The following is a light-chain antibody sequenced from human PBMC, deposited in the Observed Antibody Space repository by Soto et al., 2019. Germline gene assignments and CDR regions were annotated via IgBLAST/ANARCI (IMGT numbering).Light chain of an antibody. Sequence: EIVMSQSPATLSVSPGDRVTLSSRASQTVTTNLVWYQQKPGQAPRLLICGASTRAPRIPARFSGSGSVTEFTLTISSLQSEDFAVYYCQQYNIWPPITFGQGTRLEIK. CDR3: QQYNIWPPIT. CDR2: GAS. CDR1: QTVTTN. V-gene: IGKV3-15*01. J-gene: IGKJ5*01.